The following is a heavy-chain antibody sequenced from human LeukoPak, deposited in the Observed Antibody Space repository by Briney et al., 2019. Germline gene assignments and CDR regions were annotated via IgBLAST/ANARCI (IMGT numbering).Heavy chain of an antibody. CDR3: AREDSSGWRNWFDP. Sequence: GGSLRLSCAASGSTFSSYWMHWVRQAPGKGLVWVSRINSDGSSTSYADSVKGRFTISRDNAKNTLYLQMNSLRADDTAVYYCAREDSSGWRNWFDPWGQGTLVTVSS. D-gene: IGHD6-19*01. CDR2: INSDGSST. CDR1: GSTFSSYW. J-gene: IGHJ5*02. V-gene: IGHV3-74*01.